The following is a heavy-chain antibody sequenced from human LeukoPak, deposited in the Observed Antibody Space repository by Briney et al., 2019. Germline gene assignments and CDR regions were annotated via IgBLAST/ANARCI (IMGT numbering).Heavy chain of an antibody. V-gene: IGHV1-69*05. Sequence: ASVKVSCKTSGGTFSDFAFSWVRQAPGQGIEWMGRIIPIFGATMYAQNFQGRGSITTDESKRTAYMDVSSLRSEDTAVYYCARGYCSGDSCFHDAFDIWGQGTMVTVSS. CDR3: ARGYCSGDSCFHDAFDI. D-gene: IGHD2-15*01. J-gene: IGHJ3*02. CDR2: IIPIFGAT. CDR1: GGTFSDFA.